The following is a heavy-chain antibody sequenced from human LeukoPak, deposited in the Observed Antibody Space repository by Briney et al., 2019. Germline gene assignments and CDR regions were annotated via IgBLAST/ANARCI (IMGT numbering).Heavy chain of an antibody. CDR2: ISGSGGSA. D-gene: IGHD5-12*01. CDR3: AKAQSFIVAVFDY. Sequence: GGSLRLSCAASGFTFSSYAMSWVRQAPGKGLEWVSAISGSGGSAYYADSVKGRFTISRDNSKNTLYLQMNSLRAEDTAVYYCAKAQSFIVAVFDYWGQGTLVTVSS. J-gene: IGHJ4*02. CDR1: GFTFSSYA. V-gene: IGHV3-23*01.